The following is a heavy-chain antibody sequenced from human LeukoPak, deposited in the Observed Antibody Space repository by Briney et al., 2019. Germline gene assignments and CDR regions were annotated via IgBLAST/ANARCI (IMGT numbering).Heavy chain of an antibody. CDR2: IKQDGSEK. Sequence: GGSLRLSCAASGFTFSSYWMSWVRQAPGNGLEWVANIKQDGSEKYYVDSVKGRFTISRDNAKNSLYLQMNSLRAEDTAVYYCARDRPNDYDFWSGYYKYYYYGMDVWGQGTTVTVSS. CDR3: ARDRPNDYDFWSGYYKYYYYGMDV. J-gene: IGHJ6*02. CDR1: GFTFSSYW. V-gene: IGHV3-7*01. D-gene: IGHD3-3*01.